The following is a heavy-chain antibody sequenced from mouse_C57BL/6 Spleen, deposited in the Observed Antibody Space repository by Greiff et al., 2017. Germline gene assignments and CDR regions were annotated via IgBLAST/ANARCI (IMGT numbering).Heavy chain of an antibody. CDR1: GYSITSGYY. CDR3: ARPGNYVGAMDY. D-gene: IGHD2-1*01. CDR2: ISYDGSN. Sequence: VQLKESGPGLVKPSQSLSLTCSVTGYSITSGYYWNWIRQFPGNKLEWMGYISYDGSNNYNPSLKNRISTTRDTSKNQFFLKLNSVTTEDTATYYCARPGNYVGAMDYWGQGTSVTVSS. J-gene: IGHJ4*01. V-gene: IGHV3-6*01.